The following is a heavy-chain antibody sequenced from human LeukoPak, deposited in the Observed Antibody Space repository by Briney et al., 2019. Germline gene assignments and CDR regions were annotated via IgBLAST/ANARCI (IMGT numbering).Heavy chain of an antibody. CDR1: GGSFSGYY. CDR3: ARDHVLRYFDWLPYGMDV. J-gene: IGHJ6*02. V-gene: IGHV4-34*01. CDR2: INHSGST. Sequence: TSETLSLTCAVYGGSFSGYYWSWIRQPPGKGLEWIGEINHSGSTNYNPSLKSRVTISVDTSKNQFSLKLSSVTAADTAVYYCARDHVLRYFDWLPYGMDVWGQGTTVTVSS. D-gene: IGHD3-9*01.